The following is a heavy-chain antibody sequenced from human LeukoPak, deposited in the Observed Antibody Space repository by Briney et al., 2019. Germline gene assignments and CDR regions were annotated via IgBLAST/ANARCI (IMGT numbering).Heavy chain of an antibody. Sequence: PSETLSLTCTVSGGSISSSSYYWGWLRQPPGRGLEWLGSIYYSGSTYYNPSLKSRVTISVDTSKNQFSLKLSSVTAADTAVYYCARHPDDYVWGSYRPNWFDPWGQGTLVTVSS. CDR2: IYYSGST. J-gene: IGHJ5*02. V-gene: IGHV4-39*01. CDR1: GGSISSSSYY. CDR3: ARHPDDYVWGSYRPNWFDP. D-gene: IGHD3-16*02.